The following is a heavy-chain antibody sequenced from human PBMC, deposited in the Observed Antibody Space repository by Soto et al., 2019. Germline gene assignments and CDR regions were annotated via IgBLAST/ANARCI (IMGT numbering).Heavy chain of an antibody. CDR3: AGGMVRGVIITYYYYGMDV. Sequence: RASVKVSCNASGGTFSSYAMSWGRQAPGQGLEWMGGIIPIFGTANYAQKFQGRVTITADESTSTAYMELSSLRSEDTAVYYCAGGMVRGVIITYYYYGMDVWGQGTTVTVSS. J-gene: IGHJ6*02. D-gene: IGHD3-10*01. V-gene: IGHV1-69*13. CDR1: GGTFSSYA. CDR2: IIPIFGTA.